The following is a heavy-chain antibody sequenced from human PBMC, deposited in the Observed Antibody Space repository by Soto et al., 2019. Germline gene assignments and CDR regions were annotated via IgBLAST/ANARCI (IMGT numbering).Heavy chain of an antibody. CDR2: ISAYNGNT. CDR3: ARDGSLGYCSGGSCYDYYYYMDV. V-gene: IGHV1-18*01. Sequence: ASVKVSCKASGYTFTSYGISWVRQAPGQGLEWMGWISAYNGNTNYAQKLQGRVTMTTDTSTSTAYMELRSLRSDDTAVYYWARDGSLGYCSGGSCYDYYYYMDVWGKGTTVTVSS. J-gene: IGHJ6*03. CDR1: GYTFTSYG. D-gene: IGHD2-15*01.